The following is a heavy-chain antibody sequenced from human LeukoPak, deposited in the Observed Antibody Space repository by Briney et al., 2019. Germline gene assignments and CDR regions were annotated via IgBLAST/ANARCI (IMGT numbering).Heavy chain of an antibody. CDR1: GYTFTSYG. J-gene: IGHJ4*02. Sequence: GASVKVSCKASGYTFTSYGISWVRQAPGQGLEWMGWISAYNGNTNYAQKLQGRVTMTTDTSTSTAYMELRSLRSDDTAVYYCAREAVVVAATASTHFDYWGQGTLVTVSS. D-gene: IGHD2-15*01. V-gene: IGHV1-18*01. CDR3: AREAVVVAATASTHFDY. CDR2: ISAYNGNT.